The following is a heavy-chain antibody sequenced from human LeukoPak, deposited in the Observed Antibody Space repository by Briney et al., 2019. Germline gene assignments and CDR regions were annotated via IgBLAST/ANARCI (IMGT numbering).Heavy chain of an antibody. V-gene: IGHV3-9*03. J-gene: IGHJ6*03. CDR3: AKGGGGRLIYYYYMDV. CDR1: GFIFDDYA. CDR2: ISWDSDSI. Sequence: PGGSLRLSCAASGFIFDDYAMHWVLQAPGKGLEWVSGISWDSDSIDYADSVKGRFTISRDNAKNSLYLQMNSLRAEDMALYYCAKGGGGRLIYYYYMDVWGKGTTVTVSS. D-gene: IGHD3-16*01.